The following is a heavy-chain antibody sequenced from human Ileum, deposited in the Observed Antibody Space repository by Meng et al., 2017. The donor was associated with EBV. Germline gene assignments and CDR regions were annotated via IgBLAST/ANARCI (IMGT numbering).Heavy chain of an antibody. CDR2: IYHSGST. J-gene: IGHJ4*02. V-gene: IGHV4-4*02. CDR3: ASGRDYAWHS. D-gene: IGHD4-17*01. Sequence: GQLQWAGPGVVKASRTLSLTCAVSGDSISSNNWWSWVRQPPGKGLEWIGEIYHSGSTNYNPSFKSRVTMSVDKSKNQISLNLSSVTAADTAVYYCASGRDYAWHSWGRGTLVTVSS. CDR1: GDSISSNNW.